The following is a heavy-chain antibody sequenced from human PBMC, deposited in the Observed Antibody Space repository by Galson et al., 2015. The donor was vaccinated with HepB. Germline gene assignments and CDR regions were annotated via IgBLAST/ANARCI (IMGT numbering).Heavy chain of an antibody. CDR3: AKDPIPTYYYDSSGYWSFPWFDP. CDR2: ISYDGSNK. J-gene: IGHJ5*02. V-gene: IGHV3-30*18. CDR1: GFTFSSYG. D-gene: IGHD3-22*01. Sequence: SLRLSCAASGFTFSSYGMHWVRQAPGKGLEWVAVISYDGSNKYYADSVKGRFTISRDNSKNTLYLQMNSLRAEDTALYYCAKDPIPTYYYDSSGYWSFPWFDPWGQGTLVTVSS.